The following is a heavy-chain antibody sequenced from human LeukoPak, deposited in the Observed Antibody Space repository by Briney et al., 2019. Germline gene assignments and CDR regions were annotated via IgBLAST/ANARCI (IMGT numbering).Heavy chain of an antibody. CDR1: GFTFSSYA. CDR3: TTYGDSGRAGY. J-gene: IGHJ4*02. CDR2: FYSDGSA. D-gene: IGHD3-10*01. Sequence: TGGSLRLSCAASGFTFSSYAMNWVRQAPGKGLEWVSGFYSDGSAYYTDSVQGRFSIYRDKSKNTLYLQMNSLRDEDTAVYYCTTYGDSGRAGYWGQGTLVTVSS. V-gene: IGHV3-66*01.